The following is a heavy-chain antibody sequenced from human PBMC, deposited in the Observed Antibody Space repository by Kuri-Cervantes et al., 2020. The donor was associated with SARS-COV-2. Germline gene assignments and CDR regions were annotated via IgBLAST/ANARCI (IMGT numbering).Heavy chain of an antibody. CDR2: IYHSGST. CDR3: ARSEAGYSSSWYYDY. D-gene: IGHD6-13*01. V-gene: IGHV4-38-2*01. CDR1: GYSISSGYY. J-gene: IGHJ4*02. Sequence: SETLSLTCAVSGYSISSGYYWGWVRQPPGKGLEWIGSIYHSGSTYYNPSLKSRVTISVDTSKNQFSLKLSSVTAADTAVYYCARSEAGYSSSWYYDYWGQGTLVTVSS.